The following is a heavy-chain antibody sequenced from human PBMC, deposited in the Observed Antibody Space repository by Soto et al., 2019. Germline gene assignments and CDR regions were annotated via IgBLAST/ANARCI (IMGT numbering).Heavy chain of an antibody. J-gene: IGHJ4*02. CDR1: GFTFSSYS. Sequence: EVQLVESGGGLVKPGGSLRLSCAASGFTFSSYSMNWVRLAPGKGLEWVSSISSSSSYIYYADSVKGRFTISRDNAKNSLYLQMNSLRAEDTAVYYCARGRRYCSSTSCYFDYWGQGTLVTVSS. CDR2: ISSSSSYI. D-gene: IGHD2-2*01. V-gene: IGHV3-21*01. CDR3: ARGRRYCSSTSCYFDY.